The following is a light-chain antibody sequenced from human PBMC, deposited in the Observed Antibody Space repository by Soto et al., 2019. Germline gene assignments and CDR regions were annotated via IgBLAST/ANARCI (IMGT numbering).Light chain of an antibody. CDR3: SSYAGSNTDYV. CDR2: EVS. Sequence: QSVLTQPPSASGSPGQSVTISCTGTSSYVGGYKYVSWYQQHPGKVPKLMIDEVSKRPSGVPDRFSGSKSGNTASLTVSGLQAEDEADYYCSSYAGSNTDYVFGTGTKLTVL. V-gene: IGLV2-8*01. CDR1: SSYVGGYKY. J-gene: IGLJ1*01.